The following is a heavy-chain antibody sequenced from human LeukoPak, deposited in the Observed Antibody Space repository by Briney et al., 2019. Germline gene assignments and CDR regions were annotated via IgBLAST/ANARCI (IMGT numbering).Heavy chain of an antibody. D-gene: IGHD5-18*01. CDR1: GFTFSSYS. V-gene: IGHV3-48*02. J-gene: IGHJ4*02. CDR3: ARGYNNGYTH. Sequence: PGGSLRLSCAASGFTFSSYSMNWVRQAPGKGLEWVSYISTGSGTTYYADSVRGRFTISRDNAKNSLYLQMNCLRDEDTAVYYCARGYNNGYTHWGQGILVTVSS. CDR2: ISTGSGTT.